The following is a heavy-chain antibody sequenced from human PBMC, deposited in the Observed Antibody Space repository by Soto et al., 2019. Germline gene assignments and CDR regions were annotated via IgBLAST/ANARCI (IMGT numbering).Heavy chain of an antibody. D-gene: IGHD3-16*01. Sequence: GGSLRLSCAASGFTFSSYAMSWVRQAPGKGLEWVSAISGSGGSTYYADSVKGRFTISRDNSKNTLYLQMNSLRAEDTAVYYCAKAPGIMITFGGVKSLTLGGMDVWGQGTTVTVSS. J-gene: IGHJ6*02. CDR2: ISGSGGST. CDR3: AKAPGIMITFGGVKSLTLGGMDV. CDR1: GFTFSSYA. V-gene: IGHV3-23*01.